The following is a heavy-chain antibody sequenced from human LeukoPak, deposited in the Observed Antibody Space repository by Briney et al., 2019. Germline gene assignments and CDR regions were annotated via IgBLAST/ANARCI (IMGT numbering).Heavy chain of an antibody. J-gene: IGHJ6*03. V-gene: IGHV3-23*01. Sequence: GGSLRLSCAASGFAFSNFAMSWVRQAPGKGLEWVSAMSGSGYYTYYVESVKVRFTISRDNSKNTLYLHMNSLRAADTAVYYCAKMEGQRLYDYCMDVWGRGTTVTVSS. CDR3: AKMEGQRLYDYCMDV. CDR2: MSGSGYYT. CDR1: GFAFSNFA. D-gene: IGHD3-3*01.